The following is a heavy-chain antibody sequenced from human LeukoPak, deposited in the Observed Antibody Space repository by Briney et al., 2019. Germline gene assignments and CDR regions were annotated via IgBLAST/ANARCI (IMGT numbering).Heavy chain of an antibody. V-gene: IGHV3-30*18. Sequence: GGSLRLSCSASGFTFSSYGMHWVRQAPGKGLEWVAFISYDGSNNYYADSVKGRFTISRDNSKNTLFLQMSSLRAEDTALYYCAKTLATGGGSYNMDVWGQGTTVTVS. J-gene: IGHJ6*02. CDR3: AKTLATGGGSYNMDV. CDR2: ISYDGSNN. D-gene: IGHD2-8*02. CDR1: GFTFSSYG.